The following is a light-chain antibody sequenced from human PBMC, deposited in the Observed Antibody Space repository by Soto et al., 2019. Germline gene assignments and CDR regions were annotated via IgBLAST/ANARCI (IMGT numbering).Light chain of an antibody. CDR2: GAS. Sequence: EIVLTQSPGTLSLSPGERATLSCRASQSVSNNYLAWYQQKPGQAPRLLIYGASNRATGIPDRFSGSGSGTDFTLTISRLEPEDFATYYCLQDYSFPLTFGGGTKVEMK. CDR3: LQDYSFPLT. CDR1: QSVSNNY. J-gene: IGKJ4*01. V-gene: IGKV3-20*01.